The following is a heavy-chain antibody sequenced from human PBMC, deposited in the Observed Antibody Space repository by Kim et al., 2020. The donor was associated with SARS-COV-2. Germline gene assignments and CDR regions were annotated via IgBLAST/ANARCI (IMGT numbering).Heavy chain of an antibody. Sequence: SVKVSCKASGGTFSSYAISWVRQAPGQGLEWMGGIIPIFGTANYAQKFQGRVTITADESTSTAYMELSSLRSEDTAVYYCARSGYSTAQFYYYYGMDVWGQWTTVTVSS. CDR2: IIPIFGTA. CDR1: GGTFSSYA. CDR3: ARSGYSTAQFYYYYGMDV. V-gene: IGHV1-69*13. J-gene: IGHJ6*02. D-gene: IGHD6-13*01.